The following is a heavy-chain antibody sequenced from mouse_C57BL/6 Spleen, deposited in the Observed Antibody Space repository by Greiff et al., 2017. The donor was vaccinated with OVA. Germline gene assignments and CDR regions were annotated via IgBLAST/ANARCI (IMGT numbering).Heavy chain of an antibody. CDR2: ISYSGST. D-gene: IGHD4-1*01. V-gene: IGHV3-1*01. J-gene: IGHJ1*03. Sequence: EVQLQQSGPGLVKPSQSLSLTCTVTGYSITSGYDWHWIRHFPGNKLEWMGYISYSGSTNYNPSLKSRISITHDTSKNHFFLKLNSVTTEDTATYDWASGLGRPYWYFDVWGTGTTVTVSS. CDR3: ASGLGRPYWYFDV. CDR1: GYSITSGYD.